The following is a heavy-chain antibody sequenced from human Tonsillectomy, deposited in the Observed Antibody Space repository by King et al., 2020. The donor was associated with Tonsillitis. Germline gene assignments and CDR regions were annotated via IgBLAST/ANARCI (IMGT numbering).Heavy chain of an antibody. D-gene: IGHD6-19*01. V-gene: IGHV3-64*01. J-gene: IGHJ4*02. CDR3: AREQWLALDY. CDR1: GFTFSYYA. CDR2: ISYNGGST. Sequence: VQLVESGGGLVQPGGSLRLSCAASGFTFSYYAMHWVRQAPGKGLEYVSGISYNGGSTYYANSVKGRFTISRDNSKNMMYLQMGSLRAEDMAVYYCAREQWLALDYWDQGTLVTVSS.